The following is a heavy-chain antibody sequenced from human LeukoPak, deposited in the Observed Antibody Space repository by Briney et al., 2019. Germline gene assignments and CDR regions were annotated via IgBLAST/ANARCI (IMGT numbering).Heavy chain of an antibody. CDR2: IRYDGSNK. CDR3: AKGRGWEASYYYYYMDL. Sequence: VGSLRLSCAASGFTFSSYGIHWVRQAPGKGLGWVAFIRYDGSNKYYTDSVKGRFNISRDNSKNTLYLQMNSLRAEDTAVYYCAKGRGWEASYYYYYMDLWGKGTTVTISS. CDR1: GFTFSSYG. J-gene: IGHJ6*03. D-gene: IGHD1-26*01. V-gene: IGHV3-30*02.